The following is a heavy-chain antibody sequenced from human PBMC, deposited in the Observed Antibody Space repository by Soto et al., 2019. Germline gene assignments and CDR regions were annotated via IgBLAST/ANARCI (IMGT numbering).Heavy chain of an antibody. CDR3: ARDAVAGTKLYFYYGMDV. D-gene: IGHD6-19*01. V-gene: IGHV3-30-3*01. J-gene: IGHJ6*02. CDR2: LSFDEGNE. CDR1: GFTFSSYA. Sequence: QVQLVESGGGLVKPGGSLRLSCAASGFTFSSYAMHWVRQAPGKGLEWVALLSFDEGNEYYADSVKGRFTISRDTSKNTLYLQMNSLRAEDTAIYYCARDAVAGTKLYFYYGMDVWGQGTTVTVSS.